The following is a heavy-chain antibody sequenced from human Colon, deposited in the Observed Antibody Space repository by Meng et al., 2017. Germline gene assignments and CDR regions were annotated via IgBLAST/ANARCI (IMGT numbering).Heavy chain of an antibody. CDR2: VNSDNGDT. D-gene: IGHD3-16*02. V-gene: IGHV1-3*04. Sequence: QVQLVQSGAEVKKPWASVKISCGASGYTFTASFMHWVRQAPGQRLEWMGRVNSDNGDTDYSQRFQDRVSISRDTSATTAYMELSSLRSEDTAVYYCATGPEFVSTLDFWGQGTLVTVSS. CDR1: GYTFTASF. J-gene: IGHJ4*02. CDR3: ATGPEFVSTLDF.